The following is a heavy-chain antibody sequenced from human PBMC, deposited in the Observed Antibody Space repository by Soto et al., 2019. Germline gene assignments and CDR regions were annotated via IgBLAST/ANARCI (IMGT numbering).Heavy chain of an antibody. V-gene: IGHV1-18*01. CDR1: GYTFTSYG. J-gene: IGHJ4*02. D-gene: IGHD3-3*01. CDR3: ARDIGSGYYMGPVGY. Sequence: ASVKVSCKASGYTFTSYGISWVRQAPGQGLEWMGWISAYNGNTNYAQKLQGRVTMTTDTSTSTAYMELRSLRSDDTAVYYCARDIGSGYYMGPVGYWGQGTLVTSPQ. CDR2: ISAYNGNT.